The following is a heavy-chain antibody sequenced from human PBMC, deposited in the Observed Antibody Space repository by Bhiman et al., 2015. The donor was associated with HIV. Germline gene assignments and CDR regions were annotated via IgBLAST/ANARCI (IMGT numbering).Heavy chain of an antibody. Sequence: EVQLVESGGGLVEPGRSLRLSCAASGFTFSSYAMSWVRQAPGKGLEWVSTISAGGGSTYYADSVKGRFTISRDNSKNTLYLQMNSLRAEDTAVYYCAKARVGWSSSGYYSSYWGQGTLVTVSS. CDR2: ISAGGGST. D-gene: IGHD3-22*01. V-gene: IGHV3-23*04. J-gene: IGHJ4*02. CDR1: GFTFSSYA. CDR3: AKARVGWSSSGYYSSY.